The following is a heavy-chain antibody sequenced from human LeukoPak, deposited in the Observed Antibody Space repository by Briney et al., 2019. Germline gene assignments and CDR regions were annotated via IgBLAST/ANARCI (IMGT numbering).Heavy chain of an antibody. J-gene: IGHJ4*02. Sequence: SVKVSCKASGYTFISYAISWVRQAPGQGLEWMGGIIPIFGTANYAQKFQGRVTITADKSTSTAYMELSSLRAEDTAVYYCARGSGYDSPFDYWGQGTLVTVSS. V-gene: IGHV1-69*06. D-gene: IGHD5-12*01. CDR3: ARGSGYDSPFDY. CDR1: GYTFISYA. CDR2: IIPIFGTA.